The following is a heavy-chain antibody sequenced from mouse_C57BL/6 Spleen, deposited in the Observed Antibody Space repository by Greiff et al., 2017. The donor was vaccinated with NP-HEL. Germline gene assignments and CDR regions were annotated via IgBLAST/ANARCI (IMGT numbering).Heavy chain of an antibody. V-gene: IGHV3-6*01. J-gene: IGHJ3*01. CDR3: ARHPFAY. CDR1: GYSITSGYY. CDR2: ISYDGSN. Sequence: EVKLVESGPGLVKPSQSLSLTCSVTGYSITSGYYWNWIRQFPGNKLEWMGYISYDGSNNYNPSLKNRISITRDTSKNQFFLKLNSVTTEDTATYYCARHPFAYWGQGTLVTVSA.